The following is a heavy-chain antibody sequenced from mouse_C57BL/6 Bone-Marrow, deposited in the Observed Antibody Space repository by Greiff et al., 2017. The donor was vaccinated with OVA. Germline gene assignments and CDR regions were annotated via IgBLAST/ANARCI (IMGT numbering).Heavy chain of an antibody. V-gene: IGHV1-19*01. Sequence: VQLQQSGPVLVKPGASVKMSCKASGYTFTDYYMNWVKQSHGKSLEWIGVINTYNGGTSYNQKFKGKATLTVDKSSSTAYMELNSLTSEDSAVYYCASITTVVAKDWYFDVWGTGTTVTVSS. J-gene: IGHJ1*03. CDR1: GYTFTDYY. D-gene: IGHD1-1*01. CDR2: INTYNGGT. CDR3: ASITTVVAKDWYFDV.